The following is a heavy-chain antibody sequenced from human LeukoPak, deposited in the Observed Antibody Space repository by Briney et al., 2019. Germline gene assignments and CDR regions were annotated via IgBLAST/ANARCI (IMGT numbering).Heavy chain of an antibody. J-gene: IGHJ4*02. V-gene: IGHV1-18*01. CDR1: GYTFTRYG. D-gene: IGHD6-19*01. Sequence: GASVNVSCKASGYTFTRYGISWVRQAPGQGLEWMGWISAYNGNTNYAQKLQGRVTMTTDTSTSTSYMELRSLRSDDTAVYYCARSDGYSSGLTPFDYWGQGTLVTVSS. CDR3: ARSDGYSSGLTPFDY. CDR2: ISAYNGNT.